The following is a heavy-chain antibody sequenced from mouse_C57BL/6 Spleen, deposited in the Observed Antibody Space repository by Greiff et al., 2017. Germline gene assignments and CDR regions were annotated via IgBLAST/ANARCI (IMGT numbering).Heavy chain of an antibody. CDR1: GYAFTNYL. J-gene: IGHJ3*01. D-gene: IGHD2-3*01. CDR3: ARSDGGYRAY. V-gene: IGHV1-54*01. Sequence: VQLQQSGAELVRPGTSVKVSCKASGYAFTNYLIEWVKQRPGQGLEWIGVINPGSGGTNYNEKFKGKATLTADKSSSTAYMQLSSLTSEDSAVYFCARSDGGYRAYWGQGTLVTVSA. CDR2: INPGSGGT.